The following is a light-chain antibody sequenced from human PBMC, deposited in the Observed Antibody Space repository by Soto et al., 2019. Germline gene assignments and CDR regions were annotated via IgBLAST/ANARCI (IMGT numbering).Light chain of an antibody. J-gene: IGLJ1*01. Sequence: QSALTQPPSASGSPGQSVTISCTGTNSDVGGYNYVSWYQQYPGKAPKLIIYEVNERPSGVPDRFSGSKSGNTASLTVSGLQTADEADYYCSSYAGSIWYVFGTGTKLTVL. CDR1: NSDVGGYNY. CDR2: EVN. CDR3: SSYAGSIWYV. V-gene: IGLV2-8*01.